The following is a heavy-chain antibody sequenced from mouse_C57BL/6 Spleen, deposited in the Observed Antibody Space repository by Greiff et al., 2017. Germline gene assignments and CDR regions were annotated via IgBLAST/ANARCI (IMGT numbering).Heavy chain of an antibody. D-gene: IGHD1-3*01. V-gene: IGHV1-52*01. CDR3: ARWESSSYYCAMDY. CDR2: IDPSDSET. Sequence: QVQLQQPGAELVRPGSSVKLSCKASGYTFTSYWMHWVKQRPIQGLEWIGNIDPSDSETHYNQKFKDKATLTVDKSSSTAYMQLSSLTSGGTAVYDCARWESSSYYCAMDYWGQGTSVTVSS. CDR1: GYTFTSYW. J-gene: IGHJ4*01.